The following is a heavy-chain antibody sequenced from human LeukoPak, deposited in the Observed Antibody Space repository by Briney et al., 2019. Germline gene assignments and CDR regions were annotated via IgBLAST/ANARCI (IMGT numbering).Heavy chain of an antibody. CDR1: GFTFSSYG. CDR3: AEETRGYSSGWYIPDFDY. V-gene: IGHV3-30*18. D-gene: IGHD6-19*01. CDR2: ISYEGSNK. J-gene: IGHJ4*02. Sequence: GGSLRLSCAASGFTFSSYGMHWVREAPGKGVEWGAVISYEGSNKYYADSVKGRFTISRENSKNTLYLQMNSLRAEDTAVYHCAEETRGYSSGWYIPDFDYWGQGTLVTVSS.